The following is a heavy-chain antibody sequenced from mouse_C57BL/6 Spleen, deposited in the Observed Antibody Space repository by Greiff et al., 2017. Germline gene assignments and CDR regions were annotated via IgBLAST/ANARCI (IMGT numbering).Heavy chain of an antibody. D-gene: IGHD2-14*01. CDR1: GYSFTDYN. Sequence: VQLQQSGPELVQPGASVKLSCKASGYSFTDYNMNWVTLSNGKSLEWIGVINPNYGTPSDNQTFKGKATLTVDQSSSTAYMQLNRLTAEDSAVNYCARSSYDRNDLAWFAYWGQGTLVTVSA. CDR3: ARSSYDRNDLAWFAY. CDR2: INPNYGTP. J-gene: IGHJ3*01. V-gene: IGHV1-39*01.